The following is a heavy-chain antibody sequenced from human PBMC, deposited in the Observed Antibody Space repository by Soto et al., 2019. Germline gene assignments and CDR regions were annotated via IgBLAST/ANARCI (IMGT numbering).Heavy chain of an antibody. Sequence: GESLKISCKGSGYSFTSYWIGWVRQMPGKGLGWMGIIYPGDSDTRYSPSFQGQVTILADKSISTAYLQWSSLKASDTAMYYCARTSAAGKNYYAMDVWGQGTTVTVSS. J-gene: IGHJ6*02. V-gene: IGHV5-51*01. CDR3: ARTSAAGKNYYAMDV. CDR2: IYPGDSDT. D-gene: IGHD6-13*01. CDR1: GYSFTSYW.